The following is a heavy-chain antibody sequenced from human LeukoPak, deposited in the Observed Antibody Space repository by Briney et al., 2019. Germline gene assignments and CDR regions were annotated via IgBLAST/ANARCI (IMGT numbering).Heavy chain of an antibody. J-gene: IGHJ4*02. CDR3: ARESITGTSDYFDY. V-gene: IGHV3-11*01. Sequence: GGSLRLSCAAPGFTFSDYYMSWIRQAPGKGLEWVSYISSSGSTIYYPDSVKGRFTISRDNAKNSLYLQMNSLRAEDTAVYYCARESITGTSDYFDYWGQGTLVTVSS. CDR1: GFTFSDYY. D-gene: IGHD1-20*01. CDR2: ISSSGSTI.